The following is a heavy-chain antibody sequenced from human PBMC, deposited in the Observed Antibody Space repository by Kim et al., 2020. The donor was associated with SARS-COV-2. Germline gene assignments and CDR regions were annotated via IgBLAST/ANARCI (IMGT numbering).Heavy chain of an antibody. CDR2: INHGENT. CDR3: ARGYKTDWYGGTH. D-gene: IGHD3-9*01. J-gene: IGHJ4*02. Sequence: SETLSLTCAVSGGPFTGHYWSWIRQPPGKGLEWIGEINHGENTAYNPSLKSRVAISVDTSKKEVSLRLYSVTAADTAVYFCARGYKTDWYGGTHWGQGTPVTVSS. V-gene: IGHV4-34*01. CDR1: GGPFTGHY.